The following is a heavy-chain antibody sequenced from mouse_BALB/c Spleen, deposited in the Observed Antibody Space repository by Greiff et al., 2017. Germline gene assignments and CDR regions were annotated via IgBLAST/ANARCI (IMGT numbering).Heavy chain of an antibody. CDR2: ISYSGST. J-gene: IGHJ2*01. Sequence: VQLQQSGPSLVKPSQTLSLTCSVTGDSITSGYWNWIRKFPGNKLEYMGYISYSGSTYYNPSLKSRISITRDTSKNQYYLQLKSVTTEDTATYYCARGDTTGVARGFDYWGQGTTLTVSS. CDR3: ARGDTTGVARGFDY. V-gene: IGHV3-8*02. D-gene: IGHD1-1*01. CDR1: GDSITSGY.